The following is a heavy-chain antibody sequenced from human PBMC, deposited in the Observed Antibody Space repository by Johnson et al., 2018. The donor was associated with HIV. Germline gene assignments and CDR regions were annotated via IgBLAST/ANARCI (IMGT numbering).Heavy chain of an antibody. CDR1: GSNFDDYG. J-gene: IGHJ3*02. CDR3: ARGVYYYDSSGYYLDAFDI. CDR2: INWNGGRT. Sequence: VQLVESGGGVARPGGSLRLSCAASGSNFDDYGMSWVRQAPGKGLEWVSGINWNGGRTGYADSVKGRFTISRDNDKNSLHLQMNSLRAEDTALYYCARGVYYYDSSGYYLDAFDIWGQGTMVTVSS. D-gene: IGHD3-22*01. V-gene: IGHV3-20*04.